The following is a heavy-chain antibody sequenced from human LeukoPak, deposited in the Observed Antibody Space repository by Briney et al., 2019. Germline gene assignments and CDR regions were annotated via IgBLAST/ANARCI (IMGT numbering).Heavy chain of an antibody. D-gene: IGHD4-17*01. V-gene: IGHV4-59*01. Sequence: SETLSLTCTVSGGSISSYYWSWIRQPPGQGLEWIGYIYVSGSTNYNPSLKSRVTISVDTSKNQFSLKLSSVTAADTAVYYCARGLRRYWNFDLWGRGTLVTVSS. CDR1: GGSISSYY. J-gene: IGHJ2*01. CDR2: IYVSGST. CDR3: ARGLRRYWNFDL.